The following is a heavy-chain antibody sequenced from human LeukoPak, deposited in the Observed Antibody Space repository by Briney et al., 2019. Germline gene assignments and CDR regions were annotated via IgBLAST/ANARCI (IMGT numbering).Heavy chain of an antibody. D-gene: IGHD3-3*01. CDR1: GGSISSSSYY. V-gene: IGHV4-39*01. CDR2: IYYSGST. Sequence: SETLSLTCTVSGGSISSSSYYWGWIRQPPGKGLEWIGSIYYSGSTYYNPSLKSRVTISVDTSKNQFSLKLSSVTAADTAVYYCARVPTRVLRFLEWPNGGDWFDPWGQGTLVTVSS. CDR3: ARVPTRVLRFLEWPNGGDWFDP. J-gene: IGHJ5*02.